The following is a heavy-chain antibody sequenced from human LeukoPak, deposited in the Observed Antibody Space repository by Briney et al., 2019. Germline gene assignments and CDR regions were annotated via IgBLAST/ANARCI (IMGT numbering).Heavy chain of an antibody. CDR3: ARDDNYYGSGSYYRSVEY. V-gene: IGHV3-33*01. J-gene: IGHJ4*02. D-gene: IGHD3-10*01. Sequence: PGGSLRLSCAASGFTFSSYGMHWVRQAPGKGLEWVAVIWYDGSNKYYADSVKGRFTISRDSSKNTLYLQMNSLRAEDTAVYYCARDDNYYGSGSYYRSVEYWGQGTLVTVSS. CDR2: IWYDGSNK. CDR1: GFTFSSYG.